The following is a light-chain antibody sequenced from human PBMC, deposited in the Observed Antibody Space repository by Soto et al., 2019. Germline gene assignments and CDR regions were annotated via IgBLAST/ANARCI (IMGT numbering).Light chain of an antibody. CDR2: HAS. CDR1: QSVNTN. Sequence: IQMTQSPSSLSASVGDRVTITCRASQSVNTNLHWYQHRPGKAPNLLISHASSLQSGVPSRFSGSGSGTDFTLTTSSLQREDFATYYCQQSYITQYSFGQGTTLEI. CDR3: QQSYITQYS. V-gene: IGKV1-39*01. J-gene: IGKJ2*03.